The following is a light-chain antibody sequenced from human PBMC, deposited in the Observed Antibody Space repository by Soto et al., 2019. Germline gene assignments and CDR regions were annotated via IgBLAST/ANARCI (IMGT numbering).Light chain of an antibody. CDR2: AAS. CDR3: QNYNGAPWT. V-gene: IGKV1-27*01. CDR1: QAISTY. Sequence: DIQLTQSPSSLSASVGDRVTNTCRASQAISTYLVWYQQKPGTVPKLLIFAASTLQSGVPSRFSGSGSGTDFTLTISSLQPEDVATYYCQNYNGAPWTFGQGNKVEIQ. J-gene: IGKJ1*01.